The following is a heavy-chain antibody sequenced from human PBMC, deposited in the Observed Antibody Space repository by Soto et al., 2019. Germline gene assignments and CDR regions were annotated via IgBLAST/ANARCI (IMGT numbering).Heavy chain of an antibody. D-gene: IGHD3-10*01. Sequence: PGGSLILSCAASGFTFSSYSVSWVRQAPGKGLEWVSAISGSGGSTYYADSVKGRFTISRDNSKNTLYLQMNSLRAEDTAVYYCAKDPGGLYGSGSYSYFDYWGQGTLVTVSS. CDR2: ISGSGGST. CDR1: GFTFSSYS. CDR3: AKDPGGLYGSGSYSYFDY. J-gene: IGHJ4*02. V-gene: IGHV3-23*01.